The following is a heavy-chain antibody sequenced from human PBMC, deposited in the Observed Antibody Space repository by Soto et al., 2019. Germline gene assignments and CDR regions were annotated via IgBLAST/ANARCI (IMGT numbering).Heavy chain of an antibody. CDR2: ISSNGGSK. D-gene: IGHD6-13*01. J-gene: IGHJ4*02. Sequence: PGGALRLSLAASGFTFRSYSLLRVRQAQGKGLEYVSAISSNGGSKYYENSVKGRFPISRDNSKNTLYLQMGSLRAEDMAVYYCARLTPIAAAFDYWGQGTLVTVSS. V-gene: IGHV3-64*01. CDR3: ARLTPIAAAFDY. CDR1: GFTFRSYS.